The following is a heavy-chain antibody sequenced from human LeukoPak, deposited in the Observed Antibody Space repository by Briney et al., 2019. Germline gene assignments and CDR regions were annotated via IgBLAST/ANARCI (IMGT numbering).Heavy chain of an antibody. CDR1: GGSISSSSYY. V-gene: IGHV4-39*07. Sequence: SETLSLTCTVSGGSISSSSYYWGWIRQPPGKGLEWIGEINHSGSTNYNPSLKSRVTISVDTSKNQFSLKLSSVTAADTAVYYCARASHDYGDYSHFDYWGQGTLVTISS. CDR3: ARASHDYGDYSHFDY. CDR2: INHSGST. J-gene: IGHJ4*02. D-gene: IGHD4-17*01.